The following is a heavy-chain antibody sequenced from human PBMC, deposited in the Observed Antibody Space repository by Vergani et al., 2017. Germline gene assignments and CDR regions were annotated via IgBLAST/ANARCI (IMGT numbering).Heavy chain of an antibody. CDR3: ARAAAGNYYYYGMDV. CDR2: SIPILGIA. Sequence: VQLVQPGAEVKKPGSSVKASCKAPGGPFRSYTTSWARQAPGQGLEWMGRSIPILGIANYAQKFQGRVTITADKSTSTAYMELSSLRSEDTAVYYCARAAAGNYYYYGMDVWGQGTTVTVSS. J-gene: IGHJ6*02. V-gene: IGHV1-69*02. CDR1: GGPFRSYT. D-gene: IGHD6-13*01.